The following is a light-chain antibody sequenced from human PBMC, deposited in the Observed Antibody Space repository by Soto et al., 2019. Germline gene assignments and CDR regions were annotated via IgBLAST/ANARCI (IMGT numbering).Light chain of an antibody. CDR2: AAS. J-gene: IGKJ3*01. Sequence: DFQMTQSPSSLSASVGDRVTITCRASQDIGTFLNWYQQKPGKPPNLLIYAASNLLSGVSSRFRGSGSVTDFTLTISSLQPEDFATYYCQQSYSTPQITFGPGTKVDMK. CDR3: QQSYSTPQIT. CDR1: QDIGTF. V-gene: IGKV1-39*01.